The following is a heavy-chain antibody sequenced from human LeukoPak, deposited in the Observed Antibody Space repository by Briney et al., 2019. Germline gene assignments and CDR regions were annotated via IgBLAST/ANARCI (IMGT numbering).Heavy chain of an antibody. CDR3: ARGSYYYGSGSYYWHYGMDV. J-gene: IGHJ6*02. Sequence: GGSLRPSCAASGFTFSSYSMNWVRQAPGKGLEWVSSISSSSSYIYYADSVKGRFTISRDNAKNSLYLQMNSLRAEDTAVYYCARGSYYYGSGSYYWHYGMDVWGQGTTVTVSS. CDR1: GFTFSSYS. V-gene: IGHV3-21*01. D-gene: IGHD3-10*01. CDR2: ISSSSSYI.